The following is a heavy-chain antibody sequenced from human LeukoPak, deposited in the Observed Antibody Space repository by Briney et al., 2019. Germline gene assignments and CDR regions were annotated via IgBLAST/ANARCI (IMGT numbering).Heavy chain of an antibody. V-gene: IGHV3-48*02. J-gene: IGHJ4*02. CDR1: GFTFSSYS. CDR2: ISTSSSTI. Sequence: GGSLRLPCAASGFTFSSYSMNWVRQAPGKGLEWVSYISTSSSTIYYADSVKGRFTISRDNAKNSLYPQMNSLRDEDTAVYYCARFFDYWGQGTLVTVSS. CDR3: ARFFDY.